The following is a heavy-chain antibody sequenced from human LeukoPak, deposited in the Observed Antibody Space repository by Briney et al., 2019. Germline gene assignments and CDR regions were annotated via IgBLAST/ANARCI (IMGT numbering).Heavy chain of an antibody. CDR3: ARDPYSGNYGDYYYYYMDV. Sequence: PGEYLRLSCVASGFTFNSYNMNWVRQAPGKGLEWVSSITSSSSYIYYADSVKGRFTISRDNAKSSLYLQMNSLRDEDTAVYYCARDPYSGNYGDYYYYYMDVWGKGTTVTISS. J-gene: IGHJ6*03. CDR2: ITSSSSYI. V-gene: IGHV3-21*01. CDR1: GFTFNSYN. D-gene: IGHD1-26*01.